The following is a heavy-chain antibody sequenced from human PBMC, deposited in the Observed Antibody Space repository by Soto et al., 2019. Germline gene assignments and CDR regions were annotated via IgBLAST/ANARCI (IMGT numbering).Heavy chain of an antibody. J-gene: IGHJ4*02. D-gene: IGHD3-10*01. V-gene: IGHV4-59*01. CDR2: IYKSGST. Sequence: SETLSLTCTVSGDSINGYSWSWIRQPPGKGLEWIGYIYKSGSTTYTPSLKSRLTMSIDTSEKQFYLKLSSVTAADTAVYYCAGDYGSGSYRFDYWGQGALVTVSS. CDR1: GDSINGYS. CDR3: AGDYGSGSYRFDY.